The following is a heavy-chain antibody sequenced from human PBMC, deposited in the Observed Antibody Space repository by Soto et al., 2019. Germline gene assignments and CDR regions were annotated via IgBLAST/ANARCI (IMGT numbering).Heavy chain of an antibody. D-gene: IGHD6-6*01. Sequence: EVQLVESGGGLVQPGRSLRLSCEASGFMFDDYAMYWVRQAPGKGLEWVLGISWNSNNIVYADSVKGRFTSSRDNAKNYLYLQMNSLQPEDTYLYSCANSQSMASGPFDYWGQGTLVTVSS. CDR2: ISWNSNNI. J-gene: IGHJ4*02. CDR3: ANSQSMASGPFDY. V-gene: IGHV3-9*01. CDR1: GFMFDDYA.